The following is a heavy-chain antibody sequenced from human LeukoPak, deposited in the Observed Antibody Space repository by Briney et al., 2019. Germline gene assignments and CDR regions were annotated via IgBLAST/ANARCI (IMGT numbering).Heavy chain of an antibody. CDR2: IYYIGST. CDR3: GRAIRGGYNDAVDY. Sequence: PSETLSLTCTVPGGSISSDDYYWSWIRQPPGKGLEWIGYIYYIGSTYYNPSLKSRVTISVDTSKNQFSLKLSSVTAADTAVYYCGRAIRGGYNDAVDYWGQGTLVTVSS. CDR1: GGSISSDDYY. D-gene: IGHD5-24*01. J-gene: IGHJ4*02. V-gene: IGHV4-30-4*01.